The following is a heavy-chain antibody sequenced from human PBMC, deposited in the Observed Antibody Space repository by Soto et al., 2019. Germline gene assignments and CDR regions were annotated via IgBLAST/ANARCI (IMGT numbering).Heavy chain of an antibody. Sequence: ASVKVSCKASGYTFISYDINWVRQATGQGLEWMGWMNPNSGNTGHAQKFQGRVTMTRNTSISTAYTELSSLRSEDTAVYYCAIEAPTLYYFDYWGQGTLVTVSS. CDR2: MNPNSGNT. CDR3: AIEAPTLYYFDY. J-gene: IGHJ4*02. CDR1: GYTFISYD. V-gene: IGHV1-8*01.